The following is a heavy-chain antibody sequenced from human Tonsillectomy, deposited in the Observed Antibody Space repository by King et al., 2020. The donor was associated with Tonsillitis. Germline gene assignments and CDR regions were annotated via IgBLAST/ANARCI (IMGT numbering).Heavy chain of an antibody. J-gene: IGHJ4*02. CDR1: GFTFSSYA. D-gene: IGHD5-18*01. CDR2: ISGSDGRT. CDR3: AKDEWDTVMVSLDY. Sequence: VQLVESGGGLVQPGGSLRLSCAASGFTFSSYAMSWVRQAPGKGLEWGSGISGSDGRTYYADSVKGRFTISRDNSKNTLYLQMNSLRAEDTAVYYCAKDEWDTVMVSLDYWGQGTLVTVSS. V-gene: IGHV3-23*04.